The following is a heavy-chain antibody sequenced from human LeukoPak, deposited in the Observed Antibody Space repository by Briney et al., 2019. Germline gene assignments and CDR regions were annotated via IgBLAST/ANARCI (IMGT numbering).Heavy chain of an antibody. CDR1: GGSISSYY. CDR2: VYYSGST. D-gene: IGHD4-17*01. V-gene: IGHV4-59*12. J-gene: IGHJ5*02. Sequence: PSETLSLTCTVPGGSISSYYWSWIRQPPGKGLEWIGYVYYSGSTNYSPSLKSRVTISVDTSKNQFSLRLSSVTTADTAVYYCARAPTVTDWFDPWGQGTLVTVSS. CDR3: ARAPTVTDWFDP.